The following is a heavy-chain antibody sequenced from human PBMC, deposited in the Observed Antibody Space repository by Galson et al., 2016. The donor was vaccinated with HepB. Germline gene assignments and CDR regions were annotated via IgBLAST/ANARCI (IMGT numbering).Heavy chain of an antibody. CDR3: ARGENLHYGMDV. V-gene: IGHV1-2*02. J-gene: IGHJ6*02. CDR1: GYTFTGYF. CDR2: INPNSGGT. D-gene: IGHD5/OR15-5a*01. Sequence: SCKASGYTFTGYFMHWVRQAPGQGLEWMGWINPNSGGTEYAQKFQGRVTMTRDTSISTAYMELSSLRSDDTAVYYCARGENLHYGMDVWGQGTTVTVSS.